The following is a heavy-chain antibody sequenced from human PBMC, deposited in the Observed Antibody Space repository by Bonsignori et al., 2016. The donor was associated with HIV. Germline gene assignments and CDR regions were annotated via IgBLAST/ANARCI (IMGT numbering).Heavy chain of an antibody. J-gene: IGHJ4*02. CDR3: AKEAVAGTLDY. D-gene: IGHD6-19*01. Sequence: WIRQPPGKGLEWVSAISGSGGSTYYADSVKGRFTISRDNSKNTLYLHMNSLRAEDTAVYYCAKEAVAGTLDYWGQGTLVTVSS. V-gene: IGHV3-23*01. CDR2: ISGSGGST.